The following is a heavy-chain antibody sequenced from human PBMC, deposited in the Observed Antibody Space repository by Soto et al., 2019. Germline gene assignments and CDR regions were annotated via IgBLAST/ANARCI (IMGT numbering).Heavy chain of an antibody. D-gene: IGHD3-22*01. Sequence: GGSLRLSCAASGFSFTTYGMSWVRQAPGKGLEWVSDISSTGLYTYLADSVKGRFTISRDNSKNTLYLQMNSLRVDDTAVYFCTKSRLFEKNWLDPWGQGTLVTVSS. CDR2: ISSTGLYT. CDR3: TKSRLFEKNWLDP. CDR1: GFSFTTYG. J-gene: IGHJ5*02. V-gene: IGHV3-23*01.